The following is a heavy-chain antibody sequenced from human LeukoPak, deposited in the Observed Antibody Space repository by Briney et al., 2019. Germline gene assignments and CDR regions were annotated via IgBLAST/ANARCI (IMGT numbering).Heavy chain of an antibody. D-gene: IGHD1-1*01. J-gene: IGHJ4*02. CDR1: GFTFSGCV. CDR2: ISYDGSSK. CDR3: AREMPTTETFDY. V-gene: IGHV3-30-3*01. Sequence: GGSLRLSCGASGFTFSGCVMHWVRQAPGKGLEWVAVISYDGSSKYYADSVKGRFTISRDSSNNTLYLQMNSLRVEDTSVYYCAREMPTTETFDYWGQGALVTVPS.